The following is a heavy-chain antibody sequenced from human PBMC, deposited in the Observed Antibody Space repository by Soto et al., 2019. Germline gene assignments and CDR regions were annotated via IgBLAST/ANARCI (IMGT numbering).Heavy chain of an antibody. D-gene: IGHD3-22*01. Sequence: LRLSCAASGFTFDDYNMHWVRQAPGKGLEWVSLISRDGTNTNYAESVKGRFTISRDNSKNSLYLQMNSLRTEDTALYYCVKETYYYDVSSYYPLGSWGQGTLVTVSS. CDR2: ISRDGTNT. CDR3: VKETYYYDVSSYYPLGS. CDR1: GFTFDDYN. J-gene: IGHJ5*02. V-gene: IGHV3-43*01.